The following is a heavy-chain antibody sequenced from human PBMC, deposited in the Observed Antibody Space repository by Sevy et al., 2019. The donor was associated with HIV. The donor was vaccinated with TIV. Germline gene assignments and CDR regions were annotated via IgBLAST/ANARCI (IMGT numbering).Heavy chain of an antibody. D-gene: IGHD1-1*01. Sequence: GGSLRLSCAASGFTFNKFAMSWVRQAPGKGLEWVSAISRKSLGTYYAEPVKGRFSISRDDSKNMLYLQMSSLRGDDTAVYYCAKEGNNSPDKFDSWGQGTLVTVS. CDR3: AKEGNNSPDKFDS. V-gene: IGHV3-23*01. J-gene: IGHJ4*02. CDR2: ISRKSLGT. CDR1: GFTFNKFA.